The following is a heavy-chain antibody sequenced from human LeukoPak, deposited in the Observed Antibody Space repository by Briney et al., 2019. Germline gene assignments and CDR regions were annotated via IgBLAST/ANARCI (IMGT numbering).Heavy chain of an antibody. D-gene: IGHD6-13*01. V-gene: IGHV3-23*01. CDR3: ARVPQGSSWPYYFDY. J-gene: IGHJ4*02. Sequence: PGGSLRLSCTASGFTFNSYTMSWVRQAQGRGMEWISAIVGRGDVTDHADSVKGRFTVSRDNSRNTLYLQMNSLRVEDTAVYYCARVPQGSSWPYYFDYWGQGTLVTVSS. CDR1: GFTFNSYT. CDR2: IVGRGDVT.